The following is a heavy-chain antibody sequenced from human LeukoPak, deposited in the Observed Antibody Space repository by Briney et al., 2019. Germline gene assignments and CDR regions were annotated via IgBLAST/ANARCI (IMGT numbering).Heavy chain of an antibody. CDR3: ARDWSPYDY. CDR1: GFTFSSYA. J-gene: IGHJ4*02. Sequence: GGSLRLSCAASGFTFSSYAMSWVRQAPGKGLEWVANIKQDGSDKYYVDSVKGRFTISRDNAKNSLYLQMNSLRVEDTAVYYCARDWSPYDYWGQGTLVTVSS. V-gene: IGHV3-7*01. CDR2: IKQDGSDK.